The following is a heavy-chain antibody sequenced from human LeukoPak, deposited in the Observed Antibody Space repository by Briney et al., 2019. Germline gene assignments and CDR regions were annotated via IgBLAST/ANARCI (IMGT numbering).Heavy chain of an antibody. Sequence: ASVKVSCKASGYTLTNYALNWVRQAPGQGLEWMGWIDTNTGNPTYAQGFTGRFVFSLDTSVNTAYLQISSLKAEDTAIYYCARVQGYCSTTSCYPHYWGQGTLVTVSS. D-gene: IGHD2-2*01. CDR1: GYTLTNYA. CDR3: ARVQGYCSTTSCYPHY. V-gene: IGHV7-4-1*02. CDR2: IDTNTGNP. J-gene: IGHJ4*02.